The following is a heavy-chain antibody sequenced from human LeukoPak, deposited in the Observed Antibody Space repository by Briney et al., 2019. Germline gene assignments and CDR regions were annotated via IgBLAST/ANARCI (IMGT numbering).Heavy chain of an antibody. J-gene: IGHJ4*02. Sequence: GGSLRLSCAASGFTFSSYEMNWVRQAPGKGLEWVSYISTTGSSIYYADSVKGRFTISRDNVKNLLYLQMNSLRAEDTAVYYCARDLSYYDSSGSQGDYWGQGTLVTVSS. V-gene: IGHV3-48*03. CDR1: GFTFSSYE. CDR2: ISTTGSSI. D-gene: IGHD3-22*01. CDR3: ARDLSYYDSSGSQGDY.